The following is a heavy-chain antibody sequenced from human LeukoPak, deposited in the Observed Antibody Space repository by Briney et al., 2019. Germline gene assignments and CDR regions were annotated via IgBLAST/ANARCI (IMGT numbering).Heavy chain of an antibody. CDR1: GFTFSSYA. J-gene: IGHJ3*02. Sequence: GGSLRLSCAASGFTFSSYAMSWVRQAPGKGLEWVSAISGSGGSTYYADSVKGRLTISRDNSKNTLYLQMNSLRAEDTAVYYCAKDVGITMVRGVVSPNAFDIWGQGTMVTVSS. CDR3: AKDVGITMVRGVVSPNAFDI. V-gene: IGHV3-23*01. CDR2: ISGSGGST. D-gene: IGHD3-10*01.